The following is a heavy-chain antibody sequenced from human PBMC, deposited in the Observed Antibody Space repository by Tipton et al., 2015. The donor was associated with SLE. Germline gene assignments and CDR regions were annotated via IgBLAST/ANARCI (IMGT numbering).Heavy chain of an antibody. CDR1: GNVISRGYF. D-gene: IGHD3-16*01. CDR2: INHSGST. J-gene: IGHJ2*01. CDR3: ASGGILWYFDL. V-gene: IGHV4-38-2*01. Sequence: TLSLTCGVSGNVISRGYFWGWIRQSPGKGLEWIGEINHSGSTNYNPSLKSRVTISVDTSRNQFSLKLSSVTAADTAVYYCASGGILWYFDLWGRGTLVTVSS.